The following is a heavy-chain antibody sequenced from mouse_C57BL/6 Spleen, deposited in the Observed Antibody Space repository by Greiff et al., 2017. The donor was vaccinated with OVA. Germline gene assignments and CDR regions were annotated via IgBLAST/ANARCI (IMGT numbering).Heavy chain of an antibody. V-gene: IGHV1-18*01. CDR3: ARSIYYYGTVYYAMDY. CDR1: GYTFTDYN. Sequence: VQLQQSGPELVKPGASVKIPCKASGYTFTDYNMDWVKQSHGKSLEWIGDINPNNGGTIYNQKFKGKATLTVDKSSSTAYMELRSLTSEDTAVYYCARSIYYYGTVYYAMDYWGQGTSVTVSS. CDR2: INPNNGGT. D-gene: IGHD1-1*01. J-gene: IGHJ4*01.